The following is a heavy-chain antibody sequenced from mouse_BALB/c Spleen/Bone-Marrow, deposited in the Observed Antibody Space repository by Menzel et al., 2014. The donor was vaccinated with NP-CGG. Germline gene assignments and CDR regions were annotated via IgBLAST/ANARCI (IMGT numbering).Heavy chain of an antibody. Sequence: EVKLQESGPELVKPGASMKISCKASGYSFTACFIHWIKQSHVKSLEWIGRINPYNGATTYNQNFNDKASLTVDKSSSTAYVELHSLTSEDSAVYYCARRWSGAMDYWGQGTSVTVSS. CDR1: GYSFTACF. CDR3: ARRWSGAMDY. V-gene: IGHV1-37*01. CDR2: INPYNGAT. D-gene: IGHD2-3*01. J-gene: IGHJ4*01.